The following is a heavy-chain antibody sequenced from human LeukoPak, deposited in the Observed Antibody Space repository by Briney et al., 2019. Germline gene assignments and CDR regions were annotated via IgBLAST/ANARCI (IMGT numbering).Heavy chain of an antibody. V-gene: IGHV3-23*01. J-gene: IGHJ4*02. Sequence: PGGSLRLSCAASGFTFSSYTLSWVRQAPGKGLEWVSVISGSGDTTYYADSVKGRFTISRDNSKNTLYLQMNSLRAEDTAVYYCAKTRELLLAEDWGQGTLVTVSS. CDR2: ISGSGDTT. CDR1: GFTFSSYT. CDR3: AKTRELLLAED. D-gene: IGHD1-26*01.